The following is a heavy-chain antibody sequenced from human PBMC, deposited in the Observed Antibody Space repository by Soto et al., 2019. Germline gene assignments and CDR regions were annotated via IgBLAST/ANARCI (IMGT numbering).Heavy chain of an antibody. Sequence: QVQLQQWGAGLLKPSETLSLTCAVYGGSFSGYYWSWIRQPPGKGLEWIGEINHSGSTNYNPSLKSRVTISVDTSKNQFSLKLSSVTAADTAVYYCARDPGYRSGGSCYSSAFDYWGQGTLVTVSS. CDR1: GGSFSGYY. D-gene: IGHD2-15*01. J-gene: IGHJ4*02. CDR3: ARDPGYRSGGSCYSSAFDY. V-gene: IGHV4-34*01. CDR2: INHSGST.